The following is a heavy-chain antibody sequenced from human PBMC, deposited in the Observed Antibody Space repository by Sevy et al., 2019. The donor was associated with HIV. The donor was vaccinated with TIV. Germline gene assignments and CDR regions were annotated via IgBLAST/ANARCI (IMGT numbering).Heavy chain of an antibody. J-gene: IGHJ6*02. D-gene: IGHD2-15*01. CDR2: ISGSGRFT. CDR3: AKGFCSGATCPRDYYYYGMDV. Sequence: GGSLRLSCAASGFRFNNFGMYWVRQAPGKGLEGVSSISGSGRFTYYADFVEGRFIISRDNSKNTLSVQMNSLRAEDTAVYYCAKGFCSGATCPRDYYYYGMDVWGQGTTVTVSS. V-gene: IGHV3-23*01. CDR1: GFRFNNFG.